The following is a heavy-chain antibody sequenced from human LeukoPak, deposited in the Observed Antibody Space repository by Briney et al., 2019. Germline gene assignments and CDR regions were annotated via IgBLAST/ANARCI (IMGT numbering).Heavy chain of an antibody. CDR1: GFTFSSYW. CDR2: IKQDGSEK. CDR3: ARIQSGPPGWFDP. V-gene: IGHV3-7*03. J-gene: IGHJ5*02. Sequence: GGSLRLSCAASGFTFSSYWMSWVRQAPGKGLEWVANIKQDGSEKYYVDSVKGRFTISRDNAKNSLYLQMNSLRAEDTAVSYCARIQSGPPGWFDPWGQGTLVTVSS.